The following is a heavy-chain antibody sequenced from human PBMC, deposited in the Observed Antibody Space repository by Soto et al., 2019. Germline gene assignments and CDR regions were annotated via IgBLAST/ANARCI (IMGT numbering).Heavy chain of an antibody. CDR2: IIPIFGTA. J-gene: IGHJ3*02. Sequence: QVQLVQSGAEVKKPGSSVKVSCKASGGTFSSYAISWVRQAPGQGLEWMGGIIPIFGTANYAQKFQGRVTITADKSTSTAYRELSSLRTEDTAVYYCARGYYGSGSYADAFDIWGQGTMVTVSS. D-gene: IGHD3-10*01. CDR1: GGTFSSYA. CDR3: ARGYYGSGSYADAFDI. V-gene: IGHV1-69*06.